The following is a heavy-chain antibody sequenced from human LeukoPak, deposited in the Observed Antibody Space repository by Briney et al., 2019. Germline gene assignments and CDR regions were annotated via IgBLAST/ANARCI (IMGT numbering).Heavy chain of an antibody. J-gene: IGHJ5*02. D-gene: IGHD6-13*01. CDR2: ISGHNGNT. V-gene: IGHV1-18*01. Sequence: GASVKVSCKASGYTFTSYGITWVRQAPGQGPEWMGWISGHNGNTNYAQKFQGRVTITADKSTSTAYMELSSLRSEDTAVYYCARCKSSSWYGNWFDPWGQGTLVTVSS. CDR1: GYTFTSYG. CDR3: ARCKSSSWYGNWFDP.